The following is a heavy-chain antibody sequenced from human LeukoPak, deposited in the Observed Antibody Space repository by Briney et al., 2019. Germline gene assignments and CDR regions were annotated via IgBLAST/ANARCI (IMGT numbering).Heavy chain of an antibody. CDR1: GFPFSSYA. CDR3: AKKKRELRGFDY. D-gene: IGHD1-7*01. CDR2: IGGSGGST. V-gene: IGHV3-23*01. J-gene: IGHJ4*02. Sequence: PGGSLRLPCAAFGFPFSSYAWSGVRQAPGKGREWVSVIGGSGGSTYYADSVKGRFTISRDNSKNTLYLQMSSLRAEDTAVYYCAKKKRELRGFDYWGQGTLVTVSS.